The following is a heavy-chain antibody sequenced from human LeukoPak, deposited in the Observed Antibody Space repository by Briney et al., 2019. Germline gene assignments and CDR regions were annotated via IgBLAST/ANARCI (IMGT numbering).Heavy chain of an antibody. J-gene: IGHJ4*02. Sequence: GGSLRLSCAASGFTFSSYAMHWVRQAPGKGLEWVAVISYDGSNKYYADSVKGRFTISRDNSKNTLYLQMNSLRAEDTAVYYCARDRGGYDWRNYFDYWGQGTLVTVSS. CDR1: GFTFSSYA. D-gene: IGHD5-12*01. V-gene: IGHV3-30*01. CDR3: ARDRGGYDWRNYFDY. CDR2: ISYDGSNK.